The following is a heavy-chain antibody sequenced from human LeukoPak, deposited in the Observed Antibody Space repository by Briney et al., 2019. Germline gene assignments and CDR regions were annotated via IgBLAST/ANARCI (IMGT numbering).Heavy chain of an antibody. D-gene: IGHD5-18*01. CDR3: ARERLSRVAMVSFDY. J-gene: IGHJ4*02. CDR1: GGTLSSYA. CDR2: IIPIFGTA. V-gene: IGHV1-69*05. Sequence: SVKVSCKASGGTLSSYAISWVRQAPGQGLEWVGRIIPIFGTANYAQKFQGRVTITTDESTSTAYMELSSLRSEDTAVYYCARERLSRVAMVSFDYWGQGTLVTVSS.